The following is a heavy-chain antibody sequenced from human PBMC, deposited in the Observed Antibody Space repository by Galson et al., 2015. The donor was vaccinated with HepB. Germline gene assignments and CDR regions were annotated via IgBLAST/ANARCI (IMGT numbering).Heavy chain of an antibody. Sequence: SVKVSCKASGYSFTSHSIHWVRQAPGQRPEWVGWINTVDGNTKYSRKLQGRVTMASDTSASTAYMELRRLRFDDTAIYYCARGLAAAGSWLDPWGQGTLVTVSS. CDR2: INTVDGNT. D-gene: IGHD6-13*01. CDR1: GYSFTSHS. CDR3: ARGLAAAGSWLDP. V-gene: IGHV1-3*04. J-gene: IGHJ5*02.